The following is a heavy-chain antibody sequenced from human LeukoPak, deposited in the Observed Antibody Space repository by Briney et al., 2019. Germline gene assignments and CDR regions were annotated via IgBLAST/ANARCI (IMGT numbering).Heavy chain of an antibody. CDR3: ARRGKYSSSWPPYYYYGMDV. CDR2: IYPGDSDT. J-gene: IGHJ6*04. Sequence: GESLKISCKGSGYSFTSYWIGWVRQMPGKGLEWMGIIYPGDSDTRYSPPFQGQVTISADKSISTAYLQWSSLKASDTAMYYCARRGKYSSSWPPYYYYGMDVWGKGTTVTVSS. V-gene: IGHV5-51*01. D-gene: IGHD6-13*01. CDR1: GYSFTSYW.